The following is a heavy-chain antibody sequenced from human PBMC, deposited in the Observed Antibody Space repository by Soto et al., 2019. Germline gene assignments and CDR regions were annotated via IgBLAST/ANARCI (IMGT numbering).Heavy chain of an antibody. CDR3: ARRWDSIDY. CDR1: GGSISSYY. J-gene: IGHJ4*02. D-gene: IGHD6-13*01. Sequence: ASETLSLTCTVSGGSISSYYWSWIRQPPGKGLEWIGYIYYSGSTNYNPSLKSRVTISVDTSKNQFSLKLSSVTAADTAVYYCARRWDSIDYSGQGTLVTVSS. V-gene: IGHV4-59*08. CDR2: IYYSGST.